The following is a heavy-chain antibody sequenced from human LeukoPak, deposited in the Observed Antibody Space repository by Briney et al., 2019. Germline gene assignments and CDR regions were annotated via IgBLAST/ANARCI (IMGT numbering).Heavy chain of an antibody. CDR3: ARQKITTSDY. CDR1: GGSISSSSHY. Sequence: SETLSLTCTVSGGSISSSSHYWGWIRQPPGKGLEWIGSIYYSGSIYYNPSLKSRVIISVDTSKNQFSLKLSSVTAADTAVYYCARQKITTSDYWGQGTLVTVSS. V-gene: IGHV4-39*01. CDR2: IYYSGSI. D-gene: IGHD3-22*01. J-gene: IGHJ4*02.